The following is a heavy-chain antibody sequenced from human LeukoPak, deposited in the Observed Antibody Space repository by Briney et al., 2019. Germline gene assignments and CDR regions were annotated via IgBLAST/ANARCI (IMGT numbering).Heavy chain of an antibody. CDR3: ATGHPRDSSGWSLYYYGMDV. V-gene: IGHV1-24*01. Sequence: ASVKVSCKVSGYTLTELSMHWVRQAPGKGLEWMGGFDPEDGETIYAQKFQGRVTMTEDTSTDTAYMELSSLRSEGTAVYYCATGHPRDSSGWSLYYYGMDVWGQGTTVTVSS. CDR1: GYTLTELS. J-gene: IGHJ6*02. D-gene: IGHD6-19*01. CDR2: FDPEDGET.